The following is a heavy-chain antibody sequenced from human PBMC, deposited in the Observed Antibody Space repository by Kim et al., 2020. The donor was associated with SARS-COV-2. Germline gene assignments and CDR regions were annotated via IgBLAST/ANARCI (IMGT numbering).Heavy chain of an antibody. D-gene: IGHD3-22*01. Sequence: GGSLRLSCAASGFTFSSYGMHWVRQAPGKGQEWVAVISYDGSNKYYADSVKGRFTISRDNSKNTLYLQMNSLRVEDTAVYYCGPDSSGYYYGVDYWGQGTLVTVSS. CDR2: ISYDGSNK. V-gene: IGHV3-30*03. CDR1: GFTFSSYG. CDR3: GPDSSGYYYGVDY. J-gene: IGHJ4*02.